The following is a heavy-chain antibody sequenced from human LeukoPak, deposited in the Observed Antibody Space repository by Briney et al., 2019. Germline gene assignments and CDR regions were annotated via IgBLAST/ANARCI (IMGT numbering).Heavy chain of an antibody. CDR3: ASGIAAEQSVAIEF. Sequence: PGGSLRLSCAASGLTVSNNYMGWVRQAPGKGLVWVSRINSGGSRVIYADSVKDRFTISRDNARNTLYLQMNSLTADDTAVYYCASGIAAEQSVAIEFWGQGTLVTVSS. D-gene: IGHD6-13*01. CDR2: INSGGSRV. CDR1: GLTVSNNY. J-gene: IGHJ4*02. V-gene: IGHV3-74*01.